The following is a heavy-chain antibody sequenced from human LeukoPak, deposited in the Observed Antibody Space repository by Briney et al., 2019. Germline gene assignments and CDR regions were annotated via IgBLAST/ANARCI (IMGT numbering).Heavy chain of an antibody. V-gene: IGHV4-39*01. CDR3: ARFRGYCDY. Sequence: SETLSLTCTVSGGSISSSSYYWGWIRQPPGKGLEWIGSIYYSGSTYYNPSLKSRVTISVDTSKNQFSLKPSSVTAADTAVYYCARFRGYCDYWGQGTLVTVSS. CDR2: IYYSGST. J-gene: IGHJ4*02. D-gene: IGHD5-12*01. CDR1: GGSISSSSYY.